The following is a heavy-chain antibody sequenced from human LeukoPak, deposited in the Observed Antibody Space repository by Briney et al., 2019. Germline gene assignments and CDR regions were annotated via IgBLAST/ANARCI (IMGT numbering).Heavy chain of an antibody. V-gene: IGHV3-53*01. Sequence: GGSLRLSCAASGLTFSTNHLSWVRQAPGKGLEWVSVMYSGGSTYYPDSVKGRFTISRDNSKNTQYLQMNSLRAEDTAVYYCARDRGAFDIWGQGTMVTVST. J-gene: IGHJ3*02. CDR2: MYSGGST. D-gene: IGHD3-10*01. CDR1: GLTFSTNH. CDR3: ARDRGAFDI.